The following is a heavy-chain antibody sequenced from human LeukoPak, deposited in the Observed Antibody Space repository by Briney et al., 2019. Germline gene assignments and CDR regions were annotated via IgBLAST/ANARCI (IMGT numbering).Heavy chain of an antibody. CDR3: ARAPDILTGYYSN. Sequence: GGSLRLSCAASGFTFSSYSMNWVRQAPGKGLEWVSSISSSSSYIYYADSVKGRFTISRDNAKNSLYLQMNSLRAEDTAVYYCARAPDILTGYYSNWGQGTLVTVSS. CDR1: GFTFSSYS. V-gene: IGHV3-21*01. D-gene: IGHD3-9*01. CDR2: ISSSSSYI. J-gene: IGHJ4*02.